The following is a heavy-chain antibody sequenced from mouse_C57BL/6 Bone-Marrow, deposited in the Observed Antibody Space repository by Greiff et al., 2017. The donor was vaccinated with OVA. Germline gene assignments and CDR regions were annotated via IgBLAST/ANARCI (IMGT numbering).Heavy chain of an antibody. D-gene: IGHD2-5*01. J-gene: IGHJ2*01. Sequence: QVQLQQSGAELARPGASVKLSCKASGYTFTSYGISWVKQRTGQGLEWIGEIYPRSGNTYYNEKFTGKATLTADKSSSTADMELRSLTSEDAAVYFWARERRAYSNIDDWGQGTTLTVSS. CDR1: GYTFTSYG. CDR2: IYPRSGNT. CDR3: ARERRAYSNIDD. V-gene: IGHV1-81*01.